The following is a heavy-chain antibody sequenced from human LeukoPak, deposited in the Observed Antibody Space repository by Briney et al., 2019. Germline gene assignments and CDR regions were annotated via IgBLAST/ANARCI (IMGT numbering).Heavy chain of an antibody. J-gene: IGHJ4*02. CDR2: IYYSGST. D-gene: IGHD4-17*01. Sequence: SETLSLTCTVSGGSISSYYWSWIRQPPGKGLEWIGYIYYSGSTNYNPSLKSRVTISVDTSKNQFSLKLSSVTAADTAVYYCAIGDDYGEIFDYWGQGTLVTVSS. CDR1: GGSISSYY. V-gene: IGHV4-59*01. CDR3: AIGDDYGEIFDY.